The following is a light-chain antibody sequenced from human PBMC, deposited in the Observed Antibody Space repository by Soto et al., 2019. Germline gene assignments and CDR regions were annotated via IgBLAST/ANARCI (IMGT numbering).Light chain of an antibody. Sequence: DIEMTQSPLSLPVTPGEPASISCRSSQSLLHSNGYSYLDWYLQKPGQSPQLLIYLGSNRASGVPDRFAGSGSGTDFTLRISRVEAEDVGIYYCMQALQTPLTFGRGTKVEIK. CDR1: QSLLHSNGYSY. V-gene: IGKV2-28*01. CDR3: MQALQTPLT. CDR2: LGS. J-gene: IGKJ4*01.